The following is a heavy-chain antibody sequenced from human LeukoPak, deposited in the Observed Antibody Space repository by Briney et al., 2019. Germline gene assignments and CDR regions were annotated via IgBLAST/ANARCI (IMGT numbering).Heavy chain of an antibody. D-gene: IGHD3-22*01. CDR2: IRYDGSNK. V-gene: IGHV3-30*02. CDR1: GFTFSYYG. CDR3: AKNSGSSGYFDEADY. Sequence: GGSLRLSCAASGFTFSYYGMNWVRQAPGKGLEWVAFIRYDGSNKYYADSVKGRFTISRDNSKNTLYLQMNSLRAEDTAVYYCAKNSGSSGYFDEADYWGQGTLVTVSS. J-gene: IGHJ4*02.